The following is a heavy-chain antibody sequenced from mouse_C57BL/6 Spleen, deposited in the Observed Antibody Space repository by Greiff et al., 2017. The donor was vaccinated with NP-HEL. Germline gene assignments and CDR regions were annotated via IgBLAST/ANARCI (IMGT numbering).Heavy chain of an antibody. CDR2: ISDGGSYT. V-gene: IGHV5-4*01. Sequence: EVQLVESGGGLVKPGGSLKLSCAASGFTFSSYAMSWVRQTPEKRLEWVATISDGGSYTYYPDNVKGRFTISRDNAKNNLYLQMSHLKSEDTAMYYCARDGDWGFAYWGQGTLVTVSA. CDR1: GFTFSSYA. D-gene: IGHD4-1*01. J-gene: IGHJ3*01. CDR3: ARDGDWGFAY.